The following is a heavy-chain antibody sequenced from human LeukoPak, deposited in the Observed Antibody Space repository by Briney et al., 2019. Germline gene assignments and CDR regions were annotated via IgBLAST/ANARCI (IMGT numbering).Heavy chain of an antibody. D-gene: IGHD2-15*01. J-gene: IGHJ3*02. CDR1: GYSISSGYY. V-gene: IGHV4-38-2*02. Sequence: SETLSLTCTVSGYSISSGYYWGWIRQPPGKGLEWIGSIYHTGSTYYNPSLKSRLTILVDTSKSQFSLKLSSVTAADTAVFYCARLTGYGAFDIWGQGTMVTVSS. CDR3: ARLTGYGAFDI. CDR2: IYHTGST.